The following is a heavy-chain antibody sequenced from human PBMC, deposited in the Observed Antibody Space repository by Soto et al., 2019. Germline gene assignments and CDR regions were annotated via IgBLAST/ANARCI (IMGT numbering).Heavy chain of an antibody. Sequence: GGSLRLSCAASGFTFSTYIMNWVRQAPGKGLEWVSVISGSGGSIYYADSVKGRFTISRDNSKNTLYLQMNSLRVEDTAVYYCAKDLPKYSSGPSYFDYWGQETLLPVSS. CDR1: GFTFSTYI. CDR2: ISGSGGSI. CDR3: AKDLPKYSSGPSYFDY. J-gene: IGHJ4*02. V-gene: IGHV3-23*01. D-gene: IGHD6-19*01.